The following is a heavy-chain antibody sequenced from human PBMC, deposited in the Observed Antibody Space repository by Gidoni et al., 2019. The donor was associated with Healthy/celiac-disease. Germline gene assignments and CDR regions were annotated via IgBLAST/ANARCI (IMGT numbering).Heavy chain of an antibody. CDR2: INSDGSST. CDR1: CL. J-gene: IGHJ4*02. Sequence: CLLTAVRQAPGKGLVWVSRINSDGSSTSYADSVKGRFTISSDNAKNTLYLQMNSLRADDTAVYYCASVSRRGSGYYDYWGQGTLVTVSS. CDR3: ASVSRRGSGYYDY. D-gene: IGHD2-15*01. V-gene: IGHV3-74*01.